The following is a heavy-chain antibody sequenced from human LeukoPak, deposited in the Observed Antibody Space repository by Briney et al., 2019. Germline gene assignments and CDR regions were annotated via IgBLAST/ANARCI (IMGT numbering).Heavy chain of an antibody. CDR2: IYYSGST. CDR1: GGSISSYY. J-gene: IGHJ4*02. CDR3: ARWRSSGYYYEPYYFDY. Sequence: KTSETLSLTCTVSGGSISSYYWSWIRQPPGKGLEWIGYIYYSGSTNYNPSLKSRVTISVDTSKNRFSLKLSSVTAADTAVYYCARWRSSGYYYEPYYFDYWGQGTLVTVSS. V-gene: IGHV4-59*01. D-gene: IGHD3-22*01.